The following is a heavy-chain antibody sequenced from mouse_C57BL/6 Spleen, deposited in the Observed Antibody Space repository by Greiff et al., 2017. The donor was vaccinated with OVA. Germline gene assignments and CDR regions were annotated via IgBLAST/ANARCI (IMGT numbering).Heavy chain of an antibody. D-gene: IGHD2-4*01. CDR2: IWSDGST. V-gene: IGHV2-6*03. J-gene: IGHJ4*01. CDR3: ARRYDYDGYAMDY. CDR1: GFSLTSYG. Sequence: VKLMESGPGLVAPSQSLSITCTVSGFSLTSYGVHWVRQPPGKGLEWLVVIWSDGSTTYNSALKSRLSISKDNSKSQVFLKMNSLQTDDTAMYYCARRYDYDGYAMDYWGQGTSVTVSS.